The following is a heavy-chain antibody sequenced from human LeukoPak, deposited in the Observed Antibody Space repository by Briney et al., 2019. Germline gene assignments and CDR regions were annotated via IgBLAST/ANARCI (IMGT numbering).Heavy chain of an antibody. CDR2: ISGSGGST. Sequence: GGSLRLSCLASKFTFNNYAMTWVRQAPGKGLEWVSAISGSGGSTYYADSVKGRFTISRDNSKNTLYLQMNSLRAEDTAVYYCAKRNYYFDYWGQGTLVTVSS. CDR1: KFTFNNYA. V-gene: IGHV3-23*01. J-gene: IGHJ4*02. D-gene: IGHD1-14*01. CDR3: AKRNYYFDY.